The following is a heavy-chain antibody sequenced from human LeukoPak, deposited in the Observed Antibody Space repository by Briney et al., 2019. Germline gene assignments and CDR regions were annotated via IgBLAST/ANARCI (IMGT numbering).Heavy chain of an antibody. CDR2: ISYDGSNK. CDR1: GFTFSSYA. D-gene: IGHD6-13*01. Sequence: GGSLRLSCAASGFTFSSYAMHWVRQAPGKGLEWVAVISYDGSNKYYADSVKGRFTISRDNSKNTLYLQMNSLRAEDTAVYYCAKGGRYSSSWLRFDYWGQGTLVTVSS. CDR3: AKGGRYSSSWLRFDY. V-gene: IGHV3-30-3*01. J-gene: IGHJ4*02.